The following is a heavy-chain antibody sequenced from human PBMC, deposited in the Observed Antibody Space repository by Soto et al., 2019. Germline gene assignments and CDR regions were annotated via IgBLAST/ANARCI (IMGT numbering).Heavy chain of an antibody. D-gene: IGHD1-26*01. CDR3: AKVRNGNYYYHGMDV. J-gene: IGHJ6*02. V-gene: IGHV3-23*01. CDR1: GFTFSTYA. Sequence: PGGSLRLSCAASGFTFSTYAMTWVRQAPGKGLEWVSTISGSGASTYYADSVKGRFTISRDNSKNTLYLQMNSLRAEDTAVYYCAKVRNGNYYYHGMDVWGHGTTVTV. CDR2: ISGSGAST.